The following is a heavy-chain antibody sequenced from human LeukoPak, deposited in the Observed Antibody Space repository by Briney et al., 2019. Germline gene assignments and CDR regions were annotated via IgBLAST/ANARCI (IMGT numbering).Heavy chain of an antibody. Sequence: GGSLRLSCAASGFTFSSYAMHWVRQAPGKGLGWVAVIAYDGSNKYYADSVKGRFTISRDDLKNTMNLQMNSLRAEDTAVYYCARELAAMASKSEYFQHWGQGTLVTVSS. J-gene: IGHJ1*01. CDR1: GFTFSSYA. D-gene: IGHD5-18*01. CDR2: IAYDGSNK. V-gene: IGHV3-30*01. CDR3: ARELAAMASKSEYFQH.